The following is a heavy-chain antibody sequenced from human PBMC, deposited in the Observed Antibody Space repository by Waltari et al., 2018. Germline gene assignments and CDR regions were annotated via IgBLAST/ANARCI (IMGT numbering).Heavy chain of an antibody. D-gene: IGHD3-22*01. CDR1: GGSISSGSYY. V-gene: IGHV4-61*02. Sequence: QVQLQESGPGLVKPSQTLSLTCTVSGGSISSGSYYCSRLRQPAGKGLEWIGRIYTSGSTNYNPSIKSRVTISVDTSKNQFSLKLSSVTAADTAVYYCARSRSGYYSVYYYYYYMDVWGKGTTVTVSS. CDR3: ARSRSGYYSVYYYYYYMDV. J-gene: IGHJ6*03. CDR2: IYTSGST.